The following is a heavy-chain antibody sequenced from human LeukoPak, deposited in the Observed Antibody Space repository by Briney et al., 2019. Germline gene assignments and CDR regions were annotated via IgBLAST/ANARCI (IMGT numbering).Heavy chain of an antibody. J-gene: IGHJ6*04. CDR3: ARVGYSRGRSGMDV. V-gene: IGHV1-69*01. CDR2: IIPIFGTA. D-gene: IGHD6-19*01. CDR1: GGTFSSYA. Sequence: SVEVSCKASGGTFSSYAISWVRQAPGQGLEWMGGIIPIFGTANYAQKFQGRVTITADESTSTAYMELSSLRSEDTAVYYCARVGYSRGRSGMDVWGKGTTVTVSS.